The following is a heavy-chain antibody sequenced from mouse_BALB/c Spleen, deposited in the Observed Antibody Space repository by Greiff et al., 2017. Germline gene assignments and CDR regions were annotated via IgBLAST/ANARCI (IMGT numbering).Heavy chain of an antibody. CDR1: GYTFTSYW. CDR3: ARMDY. J-gene: IGHJ2*01. V-gene: IGHV1S81*02. Sequence: VKLQQPGAELVKPGASVKLSCKASGYTFTSYWMHWVKQRPGQGLEWIGEINPSNGRTNYNEKFKSKATLTVDKSSSTAYMQLSSLTSEDSAVYYCARMDYWGQGTTLTVSS. CDR2: INPSNGRT.